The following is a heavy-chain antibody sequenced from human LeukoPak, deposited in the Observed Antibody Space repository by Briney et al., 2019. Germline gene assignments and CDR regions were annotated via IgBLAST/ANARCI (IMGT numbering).Heavy chain of an antibody. Sequence: GGSLRLSCAASGFTFSSYGMHWVRQAPGKGLEWVAVIPYDGSNKYYADSVKGRFTISRDNSKNTLYLQMSSLRAEDTAVYYCAKDFCSGGSCYRYNWFDPWGQGTLVTVSS. CDR3: AKDFCSGGSCYRYNWFDP. D-gene: IGHD2-15*01. CDR2: IPYDGSNK. J-gene: IGHJ5*02. V-gene: IGHV3-30*18. CDR1: GFTFSSYG.